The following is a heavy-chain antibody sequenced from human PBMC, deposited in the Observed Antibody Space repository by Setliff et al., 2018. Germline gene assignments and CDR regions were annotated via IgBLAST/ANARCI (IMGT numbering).Heavy chain of an antibody. V-gene: IGHV4-4*07. D-gene: IGHD1-26*01. CDR3: ARDNTILGATDH. Sequence: SETLSLTCAVSGVSISDGHFWGWIRQSTERGLEWLGRLHTSGSTTYNPALNSRVTISVDTSTNQFSLRLTSLTAADTAVYFCARDNTILGATDHWGQGTLVTVSS. CDR1: GVSISDGHF. J-gene: IGHJ5*02. CDR2: LHTSGST.